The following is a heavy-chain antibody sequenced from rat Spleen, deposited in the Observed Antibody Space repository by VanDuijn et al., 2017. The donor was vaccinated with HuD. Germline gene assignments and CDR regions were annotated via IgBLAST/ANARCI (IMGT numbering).Heavy chain of an antibody. CDR2: INSAGTT. J-gene: IGHJ3*01. D-gene: IGHD1-12*02. CDR3: ARSDGVHYFLPFAD. V-gene: IGHV3-3*01. CDR1: GHSISSTYR. Sequence: EVQLQESGPGLVKPSQSLSLTCSVSGHSISSTYRWNWIRKFPGNKLEWMGYINSAGTTIYSPSLKSRISIPRDTSKNQFFLQVNSVTTDDTATYYCARSDGVHYFLPFADWGQGILVTVSS.